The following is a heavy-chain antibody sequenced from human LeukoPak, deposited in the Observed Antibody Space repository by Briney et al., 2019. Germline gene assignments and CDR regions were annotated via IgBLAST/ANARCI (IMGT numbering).Heavy chain of an antibody. CDR1: GYTFTGYY. V-gene: IGHV1-2*02. CDR2: INPNSGGT. CDR3: ARDLRYCSSTSCGY. J-gene: IGHJ4*02. D-gene: IGHD2-2*01. Sequence: ASVKVSCKASGYTFTGYYMHWVRQAPGQGLEWMGWINPNSGGTNYAQKFQGRVTMTRDTSISTAYMELGRLRSDDTAVYYCARDLRYCSSTSCGYWGQGTLVTVSS.